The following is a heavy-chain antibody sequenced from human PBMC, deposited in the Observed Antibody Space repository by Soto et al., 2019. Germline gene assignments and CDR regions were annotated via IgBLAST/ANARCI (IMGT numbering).Heavy chain of an antibody. V-gene: IGHV4-39*01. Sequence: QLQLQESGPGLVKPSETLSLTCTVSGGSISSSSYYWGWIRQPPGKGLEWIGSIYYSGSTYYNPSLKSRVTISVDTSKNQFSLKLSSVTAADTAVYYCASFNWNYGWFDPWGQGTLVTVSS. D-gene: IGHD1-7*01. CDR3: ASFNWNYGWFDP. CDR2: IYYSGST. J-gene: IGHJ5*02. CDR1: GGSISSSSYY.